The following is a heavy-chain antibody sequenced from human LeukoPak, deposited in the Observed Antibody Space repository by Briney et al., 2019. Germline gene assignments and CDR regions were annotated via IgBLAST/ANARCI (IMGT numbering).Heavy chain of an antibody. V-gene: IGHV4-38-2*01. Sequence: SETLSLTCSVSGYSIYRGYYWGWIRQSPGKALEWIGSSYHSGNTYYNPSLKSQVTISVDTSKNQFSLKLSSVTAADTAVYYCVGYCSSTWCYDRDALDVWGQGTMVTVSS. J-gene: IGHJ3*01. CDR1: GYSIYRGYY. CDR3: VGYCSSTWCYDRDALDV. D-gene: IGHD2-2*01. CDR2: SYHSGNT.